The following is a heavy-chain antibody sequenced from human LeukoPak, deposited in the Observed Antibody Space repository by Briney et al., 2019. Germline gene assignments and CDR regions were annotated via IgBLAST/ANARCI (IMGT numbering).Heavy chain of an antibody. V-gene: IGHV1-46*01. CDR1: GYTFTNYY. Sequence: ASVKVSCKASGYTFTNYYMHWVRQAPGQGLEWMGIINTSGGSTNYAQMFQGRVTMTRDTSTTTVYMELSSLRSEDTAVYYCATGFYFDTSGLLMHWGQGTLVTVSS. J-gene: IGHJ4*02. CDR2: INTSGGST. CDR3: ATGFYFDTSGLLMH. D-gene: IGHD3-22*01.